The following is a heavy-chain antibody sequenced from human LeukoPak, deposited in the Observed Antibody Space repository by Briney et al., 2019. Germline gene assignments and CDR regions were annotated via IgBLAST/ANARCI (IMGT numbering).Heavy chain of an antibody. CDR3: ASGRKYSATSDY. CDR2: ISYSGRT. V-gene: IGHV4-59*01. D-gene: IGHD5-12*01. J-gene: IGHJ4*02. Sequence: SETLSLTCTVSGGSISTYYWSWIRQSPGKGLEWIGYISYSGRTNYNPALKSRVTISVDTSKNQFSLKLRSVTAADTAVYYCASGRKYSATSDYWGQGTLVTVS. CDR1: GGSISTYY.